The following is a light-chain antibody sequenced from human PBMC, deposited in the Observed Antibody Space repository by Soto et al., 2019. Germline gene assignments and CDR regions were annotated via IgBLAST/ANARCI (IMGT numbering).Light chain of an antibody. V-gene: IGKV1-5*01. CDR1: QSISNW. Sequence: DIQMTQSPSALSASVGDRVTITCRASQSISNWLAWYQQKPGKAPKLLIYDASSLEIGVPSSFSGSGSGTHFTLTISSLQPDDFATYYCQQYHTYSFGQGTKVEIK. CDR2: DAS. J-gene: IGKJ1*01. CDR3: QQYHTYS.